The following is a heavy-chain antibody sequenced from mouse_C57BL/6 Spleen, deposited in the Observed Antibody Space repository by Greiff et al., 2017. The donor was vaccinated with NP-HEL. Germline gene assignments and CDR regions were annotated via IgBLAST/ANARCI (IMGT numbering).Heavy chain of an antibody. V-gene: IGHV1-22*01. CDR1: GYTFTDYN. D-gene: IGHD1-1*01. Sequence: EVQLQQSGPELVKPGASVKMSCKASGYTFTDYNMHWVKQSHGKSLEWIGYINPNNGGTSYNQKFKGKATLTVNKSSSTAYMELRSLTSEESAVYYCARGIYYYGSSFYYAMDYWGQGTSVTVSS. CDR3: ARGIYYYGSSFYYAMDY. CDR2: INPNNGGT. J-gene: IGHJ4*01.